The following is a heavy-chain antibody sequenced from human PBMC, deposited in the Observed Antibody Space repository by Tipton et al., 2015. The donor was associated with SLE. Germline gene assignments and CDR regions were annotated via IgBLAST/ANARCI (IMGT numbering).Heavy chain of an antibody. D-gene: IGHD4-17*01. CDR3: ARLPTGFPNWFDP. Sequence: TLSLTCTVSGGSISSSSYYWGWIRQPPGKGLEWIGSIYYSGSTYYNPSLKSRVTISVDTSKNRFSLKLNSVTAPDTAVYYCARLPTGFPNWFDPWGQGTLVAVSS. V-gene: IGHV4-39*07. CDR2: IYYSGST. CDR1: GGSISSSSYY. J-gene: IGHJ5*02.